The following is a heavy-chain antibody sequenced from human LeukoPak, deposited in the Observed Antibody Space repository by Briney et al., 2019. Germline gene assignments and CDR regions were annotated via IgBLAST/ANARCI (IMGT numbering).Heavy chain of an antibody. CDR2: IIPIFGTA. Sequence: SGKLSCKAAGGTFSSYAISWVRQAPGQGLEWMGGIIPIFGTANYAQKFQGRVTITADKSTSTAYMELSSLRSEDTAVYYCARATGANYHFDYWGQGTLVTVSS. V-gene: IGHV1-69*06. CDR3: ARATGANYHFDY. CDR1: GGTFSSYA. J-gene: IGHJ4*02. D-gene: IGHD7-27*01.